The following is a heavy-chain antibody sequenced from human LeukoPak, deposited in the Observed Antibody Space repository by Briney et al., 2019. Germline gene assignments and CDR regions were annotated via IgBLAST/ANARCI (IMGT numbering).Heavy chain of an antibody. D-gene: IGHD6-19*01. CDR2: IGIRGDT. Sequence: GGSLRLSCAASGFTFIDYDMHWVRHVIGKGLEWVSAIGIRGDTHHSGSVKGRFTISRENAESSLYLQMNSLRAEDTAVYYCARGGIQVSGIDEFDYWGQGTLVTVSS. CDR3: ARGGIQVSGIDEFDY. J-gene: IGHJ4*02. V-gene: IGHV3-13*01. CDR1: GFTFIDYD.